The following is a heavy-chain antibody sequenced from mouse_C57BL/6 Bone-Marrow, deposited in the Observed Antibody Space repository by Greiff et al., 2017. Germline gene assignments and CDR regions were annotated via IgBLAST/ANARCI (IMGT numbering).Heavy chain of an antibody. CDR3: ARPNYYGSLYYFDY. V-gene: IGHV5-6*01. Sequence: EVHLVESGGDLVKPGGSLKLSCAASGFTFSSYGMSWVRQTPDKRLEWVATFSSGGSSTSYPDSVKGRFTISRDNAKNTLYLQMSSLKSKDTAMYYCARPNYYGSLYYFDYWGQGTTLTVSS. CDR2: FSSGGSST. CDR1: GFTFSSYG. J-gene: IGHJ2*01. D-gene: IGHD1-1*01.